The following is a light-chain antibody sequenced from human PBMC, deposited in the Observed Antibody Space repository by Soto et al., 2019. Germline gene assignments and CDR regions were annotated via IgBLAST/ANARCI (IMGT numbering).Light chain of an antibody. Sequence: EIVLTQSPATLSLSPGDRATLSCRASQSVGSYLGWYQQRPGQAPRLLIYDASNRATGIPARFSGSGSWTDFTLSISSLEPEDLAVYYCQQRSDWPSSFGGGTKVEIK. J-gene: IGKJ4*01. CDR2: DAS. CDR3: QQRSDWPSS. V-gene: IGKV3-11*01. CDR1: QSVGSY.